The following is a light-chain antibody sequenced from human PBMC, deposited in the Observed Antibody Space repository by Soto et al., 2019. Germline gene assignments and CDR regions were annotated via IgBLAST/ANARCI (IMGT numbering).Light chain of an antibody. CDR1: QSISIW. CDR3: QQYSSYSPST. CDR2: KAS. Sequence: DIQMTQSPSTLSASVGDRVTITCRASQSISIWLAWYQQKPGTAPKLLIYKASSLESGVPSRFSGSGAGTEFTLTISSLQPDDFATYYCQQYSSYSPSTFGQGTKVEIK. V-gene: IGKV1-5*03. J-gene: IGKJ1*01.